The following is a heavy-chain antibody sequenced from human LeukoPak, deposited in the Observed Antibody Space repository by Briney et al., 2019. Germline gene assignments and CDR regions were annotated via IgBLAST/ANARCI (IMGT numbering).Heavy chain of an antibody. J-gene: IGHJ4*02. V-gene: IGHV3-7*01. Sequence: GGSLRLSCAASGFTVSSNYMSWVRQAPGKGLEWVANIKQDGSEKYYVDSVKGRFTISRDNAKNSLYLQMNSLRAEDTAVYYCARVRFLEWGSLDYWGQGTLVTVSS. CDR1: GFTVSSNY. CDR2: IKQDGSEK. D-gene: IGHD3-3*01. CDR3: ARVRFLEWGSLDY.